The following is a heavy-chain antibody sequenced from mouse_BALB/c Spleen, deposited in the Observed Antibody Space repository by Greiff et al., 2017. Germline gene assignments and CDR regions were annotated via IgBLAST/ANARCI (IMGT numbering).Heavy chain of an antibody. V-gene: IGHV1-20*02. J-gene: IGHJ2*01. D-gene: IGHD2-4*01. CDR2: INPYNGDT. Sequence: VQLQQSGPELVKPGASVKISCKASGYSFTGYFMNWVMQSHGKSLEWIGRINPYNGDTFYNQKFKGKATLTVDKSSSTAHMELRSLASEDSAVYYCARWATMSTTGLDDWGQGTTLTVSS. CDR3: ARWATMSTTGLDD. CDR1: GYSFTGYF.